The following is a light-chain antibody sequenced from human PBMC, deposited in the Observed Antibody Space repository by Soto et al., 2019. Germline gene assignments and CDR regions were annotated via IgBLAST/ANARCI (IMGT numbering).Light chain of an antibody. CDR2: EVS. CDR1: SSDVGGYNY. J-gene: IGLJ1*01. V-gene: IGLV2-8*01. Sequence: QSALTQPPSAYGSFGQSVTISCTGTSSDVGGYNYVSWYQQHPGKAPKLMIYEVSERPSGVPDRFSGSKSGNTASLTVSGLQADDEADYYCSSYSATNYHYVFGTGTQLTVL. CDR3: SSYSATNYHYV.